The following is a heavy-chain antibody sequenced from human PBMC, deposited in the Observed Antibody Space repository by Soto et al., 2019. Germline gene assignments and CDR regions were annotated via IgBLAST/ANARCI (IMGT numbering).Heavy chain of an antibody. Sequence: QVQLQESGPGLVKPSGTLSLTCAVSGGSISSSNWWSWVRQPPGKGLEWIGEIYHSGSTNYNPSHKSRVTIAVDKSMNQFYLKLSSVTAADTAVYYCARIAVAGTYFDYWGHGTLVTVSS. CDR3: ARIAVAGTYFDY. D-gene: IGHD6-19*01. V-gene: IGHV4-4*02. J-gene: IGHJ4*01. CDR2: IYHSGST. CDR1: GGSISSSNW.